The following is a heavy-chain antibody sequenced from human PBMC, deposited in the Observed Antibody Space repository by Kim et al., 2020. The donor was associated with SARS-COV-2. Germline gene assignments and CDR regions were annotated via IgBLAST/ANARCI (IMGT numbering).Heavy chain of an antibody. D-gene: IGHD5-18*01. Sequence: SETLSLTCTVSGGSISSSSYYWGWIRQPPGKGLEWIGSIYYSGSTYSNPSLKSRVTISVDTSKNQFSLKLSSVTAADTAVYYCARRSTDTAMAVRPYIWGQGTMVTLSS. CDR2: IYYSGST. J-gene: IGHJ3*02. V-gene: IGHV4-39*01. CDR1: GGSISSSSYY. CDR3: ARRSTDTAMAVRPYI.